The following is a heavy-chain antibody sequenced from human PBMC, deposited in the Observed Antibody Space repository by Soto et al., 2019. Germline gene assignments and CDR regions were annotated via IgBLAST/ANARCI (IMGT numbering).Heavy chain of an antibody. D-gene: IGHD2-8*01. V-gene: IGHV1-2*04. J-gene: IGHJ6*02. Sequence: ASVKVSCKASGYSFTNYHIHWVRQAPGQGLEWLGRINPKSGGTSTAQKFQGWVTMTTDTSISTASMELTRLTSDDTASYYCARGDSTDCSNGVCSFCDNHDMDVWGQGATVTVSS. CDR2: INPKSGGT. CDR1: GYSFTNYH. CDR3: ARGDSTDCSNGVCSFCDNHDMDV.